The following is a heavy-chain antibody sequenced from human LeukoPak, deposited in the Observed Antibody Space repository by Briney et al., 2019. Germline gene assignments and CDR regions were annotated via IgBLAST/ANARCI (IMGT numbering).Heavy chain of an antibody. CDR1: GFTFSSYA. Sequence: GGSLRLSCAASGFTFSSYAMSWVCQAPGKGLEWVSAISGSGGSTYYADSVKGRFTISRDNSKNTLYLQMNSLRAEDTAVYYCAKGGDVLLWFGELFPSDYWGQGTLVTVSS. V-gene: IGHV3-23*01. D-gene: IGHD3-10*01. CDR3: AKGGDVLLWFGELFPSDY. CDR2: ISGSGGST. J-gene: IGHJ4*02.